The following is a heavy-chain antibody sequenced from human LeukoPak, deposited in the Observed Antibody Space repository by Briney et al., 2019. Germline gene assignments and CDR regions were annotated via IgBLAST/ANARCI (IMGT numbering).Heavy chain of an antibody. CDR3: ILTAAGPAY. D-gene: IGHD6-13*01. J-gene: IGHJ4*02. CDR1: GFTFSSYA. Sequence: PGGSLRLSCAASGFTFSSYAMSWVRQAPGKGLEWLGRIQGKTDGGTTDYAAPMRGRITISRDDSKDTLYLQMNSLKTEDTAVYYCILTAAGPAYWGQGTLVTVSS. V-gene: IGHV3-15*01. CDR2: IQGKTDGGTT.